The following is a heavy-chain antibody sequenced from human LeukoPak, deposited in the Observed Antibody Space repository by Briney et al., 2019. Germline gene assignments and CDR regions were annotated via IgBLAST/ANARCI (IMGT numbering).Heavy chain of an antibody. CDR2: INPSGGST. J-gene: IGHJ4*02. Sequence: GASVKVSCKASGYTFTSYYMHWVRQAPGQGLEWMGKINPSGGSTSYAQKFQGRVTMTRDTSTSTVYMELSSLRSEDTAVYYCAREPPRTGTPGGVFDYWGQGTLVTVSS. D-gene: IGHD1/OR15-1a*01. CDR1: GYTFTSYY. V-gene: IGHV1-46*01. CDR3: AREPPRTGTPGGVFDY.